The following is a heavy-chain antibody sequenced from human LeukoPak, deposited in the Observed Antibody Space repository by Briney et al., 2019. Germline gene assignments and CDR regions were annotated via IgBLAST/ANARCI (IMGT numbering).Heavy chain of an antibody. D-gene: IGHD3-10*01. CDR1: GGSISSGDYY. V-gene: IGHV4-30-4*01. Sequence: TSQTLSLTCTVSGGSISSGDYYWSWIRQPPGKGLEWIGDIYYSGSTYYNPSLKSRVTISVDTSKNQFSLKLSSVTAADTAVYYCALGGLWFGELYWFDPWGQGTLVTVSS. CDR3: ALGGLWFGELYWFDP. J-gene: IGHJ5*02. CDR2: IYYSGST.